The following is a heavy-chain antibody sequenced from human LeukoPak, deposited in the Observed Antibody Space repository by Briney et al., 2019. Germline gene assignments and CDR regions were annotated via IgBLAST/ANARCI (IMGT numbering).Heavy chain of an antibody. Sequence: APVKVSCKASDYTFSSYGISWVQQAPGQGLEWMGWISGYNGNTNSAQKLQGRVSMTTDTSTSTAYVELRSLRSDDTAVYYCARDRSPDFWSGDYRDAFDIWGQGTMVTVSS. CDR1: DYTFSSYG. CDR3: ARDRSPDFWSGDYRDAFDI. V-gene: IGHV1-18*01. D-gene: IGHD3-3*01. J-gene: IGHJ3*02. CDR2: ISGYNGNT.